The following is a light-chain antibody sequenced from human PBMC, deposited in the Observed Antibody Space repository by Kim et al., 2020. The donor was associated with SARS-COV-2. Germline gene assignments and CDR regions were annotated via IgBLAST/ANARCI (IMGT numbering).Light chain of an antibody. CDR3: QQLNSFPLT. CDR2: AAS. CDR1: RCIASY. Sequence: ASVGDRVTMTCLASRCIASYLAWYQQKPGKAPKLLIYAASTLQSGVPSRFSGSGSGTDFTLTITSLQPEDFATYYCQQLNSFPLTFGGGTKVDIK. J-gene: IGKJ4*01. V-gene: IGKV1-9*01.